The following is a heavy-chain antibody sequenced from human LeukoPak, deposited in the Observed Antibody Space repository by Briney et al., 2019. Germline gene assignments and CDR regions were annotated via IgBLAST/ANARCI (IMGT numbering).Heavy chain of an antibody. CDR2: INHSGST. Sequence: SETLSLTCAVYGGSFSGYYWSWIRQPPGKGLEWIGEINHSGSTNYNPSLKSRVIISVDTSKNQFSLNLSSVTAADTAVYYCARDHVPSLEVSYYKTSWFDPWGQGTLVTVSS. J-gene: IGHJ5*02. CDR1: GGSFSGYY. CDR3: ARDHVPSLEVSYYKTSWFDP. D-gene: IGHD3-10*01. V-gene: IGHV4-34*01.